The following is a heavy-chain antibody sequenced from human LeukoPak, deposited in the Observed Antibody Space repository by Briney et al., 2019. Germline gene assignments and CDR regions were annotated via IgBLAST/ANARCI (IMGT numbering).Heavy chain of an antibody. Sequence: PLETPSLTCNVSGGSNNSGGYYWGWVPQPPGEGLEWIGSIDYSGSAVYSPSLKSRLTISVDTSKNQFSLRVASVTAADTAVYYCARRTYSYGFRFDPWGQGTLVTVSS. J-gene: IGHJ5*02. CDR1: GGSNNSGGYY. V-gene: IGHV4-39*01. CDR2: IDYSGSA. CDR3: ARRTYSYGFRFDP. D-gene: IGHD3-16*02.